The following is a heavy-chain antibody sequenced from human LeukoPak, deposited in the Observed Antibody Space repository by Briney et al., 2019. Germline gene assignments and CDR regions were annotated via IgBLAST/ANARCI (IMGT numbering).Heavy chain of an antibody. D-gene: IGHD3-10*01. Sequence: GGSLRLSCAASGFTFSSYGMSWVRQAPGKGLEWVSAISGSGGSTYYADSVKGRFTISRDNSKNTLYPQMNSLRAEDTAVYYCAKKGVTMIRGTTDSWGRGTLVTVSS. CDR3: AKKGVTMIRGTTDS. J-gene: IGHJ4*02. CDR2: ISGSGGST. CDR1: GFTFSSYG. V-gene: IGHV3-23*01.